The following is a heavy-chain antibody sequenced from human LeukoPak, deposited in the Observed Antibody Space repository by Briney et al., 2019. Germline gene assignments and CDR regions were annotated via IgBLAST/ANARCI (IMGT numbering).Heavy chain of an antibody. Sequence: GGSLRLSCAASGFTFSSYAMSWVRQAPGKGLEWVSVISGSGGTTYYADSVKGRFTLSRDNSKNTVFLQMNSLRAEDTAVYYCAKSIGGVVVVAADYWGQGTLVTVSS. CDR2: ISGSGGTT. J-gene: IGHJ4*02. CDR3: AKSIGGVVVVAADY. D-gene: IGHD2-15*01. V-gene: IGHV3-23*01. CDR1: GFTFSSYA.